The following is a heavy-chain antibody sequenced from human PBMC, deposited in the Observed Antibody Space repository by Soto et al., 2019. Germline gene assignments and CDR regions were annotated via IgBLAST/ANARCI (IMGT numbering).Heavy chain of an antibody. CDR3: AAGMADPDV. CDR1: GLSFNIYW. V-gene: IGHV3-74*01. J-gene: IGHJ6*02. Sequence: DVQLVESGGGVVQPGGSLRLSCAASGLSFNIYWMHWVRQVPGKGLVWLARINSDGSHTIYVDSVKGRFTISRDNAKNTVFLKMDSLGDEDKGGYDRAAGMADPDVWGQGTKVTVSS. CDR2: INSDGSHT.